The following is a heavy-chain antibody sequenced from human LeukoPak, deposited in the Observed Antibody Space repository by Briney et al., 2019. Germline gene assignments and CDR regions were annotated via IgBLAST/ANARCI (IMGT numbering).Heavy chain of an antibody. CDR3: AAGKYSSGWYVH. CDR2: IISTGTSI. D-gene: IGHD6-19*01. J-gene: IGHJ5*02. Sequence: GGSLRLSXGASGFSFSTYSMTWVRQSPGKGLEWVSSIISTGTSIYYADSVKGRFTISRDNAKNSLYLQMNNLRADDTAVYYCAAGKYSSGWYVHWGQGTLVTVSS. V-gene: IGHV3-21*01. CDR1: GFSFSTYS.